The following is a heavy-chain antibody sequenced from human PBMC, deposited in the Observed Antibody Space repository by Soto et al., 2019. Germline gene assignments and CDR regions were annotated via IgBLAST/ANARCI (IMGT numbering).Heavy chain of an antibody. D-gene: IGHD5-12*01. J-gene: IGHJ6*03. V-gene: IGHV1-18*01. CDR2: ISAYNGNT. Sequence: ASVKVSCKASGYTFTSYGISWVRQAPGQGLEWMGWISAYNGNTNYAQKLQGRVTMTTDTSTSTAYMELRSLRSDDTAVYYCARGVSGGYDFEYYYYYMDVWGKGTTVTVS. CDR3: ARGVSGGYDFEYYYYYMDV. CDR1: GYTFTSYG.